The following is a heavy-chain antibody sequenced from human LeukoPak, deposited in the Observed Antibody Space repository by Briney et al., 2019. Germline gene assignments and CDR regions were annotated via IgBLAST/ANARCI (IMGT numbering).Heavy chain of an antibody. CDR3: AMRLYGGNLDY. CDR1: GFTVSSNY. J-gene: IGHJ4*02. V-gene: IGHV3-53*05. D-gene: IGHD4-23*01. CDR2: IYSGGST. Sequence: GGSLRLSCAASGFTVSSNYMSWVRQAPGKGLEWVSVIYSGGSTYYADSVKGRFTIYRDNSKNTLYLQMNSLRAEDTAVYYCAMRLYGGNLDYWGQGTLVTVSS.